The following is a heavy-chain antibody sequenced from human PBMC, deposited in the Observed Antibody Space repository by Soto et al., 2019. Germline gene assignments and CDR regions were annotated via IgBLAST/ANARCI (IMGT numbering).Heavy chain of an antibody. Sequence: EVQLVESGGGLVQPGGSLKLSCAASGFTFSGSAMHWVRQASGKGLEWVGRIRSKANSYATAYAASVKGRFTISRDDSKNTAYLQMNGLKAEDTAVYYCARPGGYSSSSGRDNWFDPWGQGTLVTVSS. V-gene: IGHV3-73*01. CDR1: GFTFSGSA. J-gene: IGHJ5*02. CDR2: IRSKANSYAT. CDR3: ARPGGYSSSSGRDNWFDP. D-gene: IGHD6-6*01.